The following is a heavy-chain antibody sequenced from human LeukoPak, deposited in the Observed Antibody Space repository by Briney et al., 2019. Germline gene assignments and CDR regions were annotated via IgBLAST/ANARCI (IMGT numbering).Heavy chain of an antibody. J-gene: IGHJ4*02. D-gene: IGHD4-17*01. CDR3: ARADYAYFDY. Sequence: PGGPLRLSCTASGFTVSRSYMTWVRQAPGKGLEWVSVIYSGGSTYYADSVKGRFTISRDNSKNTLYLQMDSLRAEDTAVYFCARADYAYFDYWGQGTLVTVSS. V-gene: IGHV3-53*01. CDR1: GFTVSRSY. CDR2: IYSGGST.